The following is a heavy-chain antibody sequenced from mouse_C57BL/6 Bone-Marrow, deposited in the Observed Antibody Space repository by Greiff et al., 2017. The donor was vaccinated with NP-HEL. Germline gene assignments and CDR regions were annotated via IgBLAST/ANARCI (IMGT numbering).Heavy chain of an antibody. CDR1: GYNFNSYT. Sequence: QVHVKQSGAELARPGASVKMSCKASGYNFNSYTMHWVKQRPGQGLEWIGYINPSSGYTKYNQKFKDKATLTADKSSSTAYMHLSSLTSEDSAVYYCARRVVASSAMDYWGQGTSVTVSS. CDR2: INPSSGYT. CDR3: ARRVVASSAMDY. J-gene: IGHJ4*01. V-gene: IGHV1-4*01. D-gene: IGHD1-1*01.